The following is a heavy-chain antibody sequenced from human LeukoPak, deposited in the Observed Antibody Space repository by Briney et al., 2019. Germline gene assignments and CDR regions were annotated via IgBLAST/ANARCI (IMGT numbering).Heavy chain of an antibody. CDR2: IYYSGST. CDR3: AAYGLGSSRRFDP. Sequence: PSETLSLTCTVSGGSISSAGYCWTRMPQHPGKGLVWIGYIYYSGSTYYSPSLKSRVTISLDTSKNQFSLNLSAVTAADTAVYYCAAYGLGSSRRFDPWGQGTLVTVSS. CDR1: GGSISSAGYC. J-gene: IGHJ5*02. D-gene: IGHD3-10*01. V-gene: IGHV4-31*03.